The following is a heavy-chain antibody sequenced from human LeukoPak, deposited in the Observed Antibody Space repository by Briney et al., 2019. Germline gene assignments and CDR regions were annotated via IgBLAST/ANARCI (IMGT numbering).Heavy chain of an antibody. CDR1: GFTFSSSG. CDR2: ISSSATTI. V-gene: IGHV3-48*02. Sequence: GGSLRLSCVASGFTFSSSGMNWVRQAPGKGLEWVSYISSSATTIYYADSVKGRFTISRDNAKNSLYLQMNSLRDEDSAVYYCARVLNPARPFAYWGQGTLVTVSS. CDR3: ARVLNPARPFAY. J-gene: IGHJ4*02. D-gene: IGHD6-6*01.